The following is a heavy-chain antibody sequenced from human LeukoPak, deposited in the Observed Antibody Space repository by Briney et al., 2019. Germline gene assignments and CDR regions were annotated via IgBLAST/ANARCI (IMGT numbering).Heavy chain of an antibody. CDR2: IYSGGST. D-gene: IGHD5-18*01. CDR1: GFTFSSYS. Sequence: GGSLRLSCAASGFTFSSYSMNWVRQAPGKGLEWVSVIYSGGSTYYADSVKGRFTISRDNSKNTLYLQMNSLRAEDTAVYYCARAAVDTYYYYYGMDVWGQGTTVTVSS. CDR3: ARAAVDTYYYYYGMDV. J-gene: IGHJ6*02. V-gene: IGHV3-53*01.